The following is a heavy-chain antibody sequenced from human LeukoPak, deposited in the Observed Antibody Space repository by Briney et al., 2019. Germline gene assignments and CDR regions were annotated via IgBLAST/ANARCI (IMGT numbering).Heavy chain of an antibody. Sequence: DSVKVSCKASGYDFINYGISWVRQAPGQGLECMGWRSIYNGNTDYKLQGRVTMTTDTSTSTAYMELRSLRSDDTAVYYCARGGPFPSSSSSREYYLDYWGQGTLVTVSS. CDR2: RSIYNGNT. D-gene: IGHD6-6*01. CDR1: GYDFINYG. J-gene: IGHJ4*02. CDR3: ARGGPFPSSSSSREYYLDY. V-gene: IGHV1-18*01.